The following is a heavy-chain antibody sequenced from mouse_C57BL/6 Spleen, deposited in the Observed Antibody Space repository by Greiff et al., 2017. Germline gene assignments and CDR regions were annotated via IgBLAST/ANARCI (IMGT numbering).Heavy chain of an antibody. CDR3: ARYGSSYVDY. CDR1: GYSFTGYY. J-gene: IGHJ2*01. Sequence: VQLQQSGPELVKPGASVKISCKASGYSFTGYYMNWVKQSPEKSLEWIGEINPSTGGTTYNQKFKAKATLTVDKSSRTAYMQLKSLTSEDSAVYYCARYGSSYVDYWGQGTTLTVSS. D-gene: IGHD1-1*01. V-gene: IGHV1-42*01. CDR2: INPSTGGT.